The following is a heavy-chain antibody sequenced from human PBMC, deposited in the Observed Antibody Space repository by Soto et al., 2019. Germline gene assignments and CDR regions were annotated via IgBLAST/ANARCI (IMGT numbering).Heavy chain of an antibody. Sequence: GASVKVSCKASGYTFTSYGISWVRQAPGQGLEWMGWISAYNGNTNYAQKFKGRVTMTTDTSTSTAYMELGSLRSDDTAVYYCATDPYCGSAPGCSALDAWGQGTTVTVSS. J-gene: IGHJ6*02. CDR3: ATDPYCGSAPGCSALDA. CDR1: GYTFTSYG. D-gene: IGHD2-21*01. CDR2: ISAYNGNT. V-gene: IGHV1-18*04.